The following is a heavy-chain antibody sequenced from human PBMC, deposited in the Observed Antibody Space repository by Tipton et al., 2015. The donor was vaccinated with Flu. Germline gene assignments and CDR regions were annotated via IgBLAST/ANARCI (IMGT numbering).Heavy chain of an antibody. CDR3: ARGDYGDYDHEADGFDI. Sequence: TLSLTCAVSGDSISSDFYWAWIRQFPGKGLEWIGSIHRTGNTYYSPSVRSRVTISVDTSKNQFSLKLTSVTAADTAIYYCARGDYGDYDHEADGFDIWGQGTLVTVSA. CDR1: GDSISSDFY. CDR2: IHRTGNT. V-gene: IGHV4-38-2*01. D-gene: IGHD4-17*01. J-gene: IGHJ3*02.